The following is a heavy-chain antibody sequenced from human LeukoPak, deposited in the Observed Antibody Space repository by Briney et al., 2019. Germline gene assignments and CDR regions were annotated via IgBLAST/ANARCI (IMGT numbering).Heavy chain of an antibody. D-gene: IGHD2-21*01. Sequence: PSETLSLTCAVYGGSFSGYYWSWIRQPPGKGLEWIGEINHSGSTNYNPSLKSRVTISVDTSKNQFSLKLSSVTAEDTAVYYCAKDYSAPLSDVNWYFDLWGRGTLVTVSS. CDR3: AKDYSAPLSDVNWYFDL. CDR2: INHSGST. J-gene: IGHJ2*01. CDR1: GGSFSGYY. V-gene: IGHV4-34*01.